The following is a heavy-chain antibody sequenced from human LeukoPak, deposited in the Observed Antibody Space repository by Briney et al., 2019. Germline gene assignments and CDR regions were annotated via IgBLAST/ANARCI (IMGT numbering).Heavy chain of an antibody. CDR3: ARYSSGLDY. CDR1: GFTVSSNY. D-gene: IGHD6-25*01. J-gene: IGHJ4*02. V-gene: IGHV4-4*02. CDR2: IYHSGST. Sequence: GSLRLSCAASGFTVSSNYMSWVRQPPGKGLEWIGEIYHSGSTNYNPSLKSRVTISVDKSKNQFSLKLSSVTAADTAVYYCARYSSGLDYWGQGTLVTVSS.